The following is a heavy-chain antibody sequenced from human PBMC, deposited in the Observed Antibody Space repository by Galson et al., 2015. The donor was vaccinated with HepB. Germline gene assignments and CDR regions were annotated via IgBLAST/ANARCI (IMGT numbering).Heavy chain of an antibody. CDR2: IIPILGIA. Sequence: SVKVSCKASGGTFSSYTISWVRQAPGQGLEWMGRIIPILGIANYAQKFQGRVTITADKSTSTAYMELSSLRFEDTAVYYCARVIPGSGSYYSALDYWGQGTLVTVSS. D-gene: IGHD3-10*01. V-gene: IGHV1-69*02. CDR3: ARVIPGSGSYYSALDY. CDR1: GGTFSSYT. J-gene: IGHJ4*02.